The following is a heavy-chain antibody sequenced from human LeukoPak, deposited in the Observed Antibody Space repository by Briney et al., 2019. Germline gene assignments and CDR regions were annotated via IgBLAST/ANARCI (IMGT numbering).Heavy chain of an antibody. CDR1: GFTFSSYA. CDR2: IWYDGSNK. D-gene: IGHD6-19*01. J-gene: IGHJ4*02. Sequence: PGRSLRLSCAASGFTFSSYAMHWVRQAPGKGLEWVAVIWYDGSNKYYADSVKGRFTISRDNSKNTLYLQMNSLRAEDTAVYYCARDLGPPGIAVAGFFDYWGQGTLVTVSS. V-gene: IGHV3-33*01. CDR3: ARDLGPPGIAVAGFFDY.